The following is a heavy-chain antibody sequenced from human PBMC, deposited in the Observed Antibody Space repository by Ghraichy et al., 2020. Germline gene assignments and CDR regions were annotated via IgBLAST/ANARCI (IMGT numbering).Heavy chain of an antibody. Sequence: ASVKVSCKASGYTFTSYDINWVRQATGQGLEWMGWMNPNSGNTGYAQKFQGRVTMTRNTSISTAYMELSSLRSEDTAVYYCAREKSIAAAGVYGYWGQGTLVTVSS. J-gene: IGHJ4*02. V-gene: IGHV1-8*01. D-gene: IGHD6-13*01. CDR2: MNPNSGNT. CDR1: GYTFTSYD. CDR3: AREKSIAAAGVYGY.